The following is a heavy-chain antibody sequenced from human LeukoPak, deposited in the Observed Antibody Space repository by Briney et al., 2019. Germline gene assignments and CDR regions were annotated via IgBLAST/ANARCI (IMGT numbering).Heavy chain of an antibody. CDR2: ISYDGSDK. D-gene: IGHD6-13*01. J-gene: IGHJ4*02. CDR1: GFSFGSCG. Sequence: GGSLRLSCAASGFSFGSCGMHWVRLAPGKGLEWVALISYDGSDKYYADSVKGRFTISRDNSKNTLYVQMNSLRAEDTAVYYCARGSYSSSWKTFDYWGQGTLVTVSS. CDR3: ARGSYSSSWKTFDY. V-gene: IGHV3-30*03.